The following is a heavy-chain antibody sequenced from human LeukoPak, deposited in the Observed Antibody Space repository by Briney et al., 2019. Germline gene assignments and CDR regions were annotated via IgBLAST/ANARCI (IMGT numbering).Heavy chain of an antibody. CDR1: GFTFSSYA. V-gene: IGHV3-23*01. Sequence: PGGSPRLSCAASGFTFSSYAMSWVRQAPGKGLEWVSAISGSGGSTYYADSVKGRFTISRDNSKNTLYLQMNSLRAEDTAVYYCAKDLRPGYSSSWYANYFDYWGQGTLVTVSS. CDR3: AKDLRPGYSSSWYANYFDY. CDR2: ISGSGGST. J-gene: IGHJ4*02. D-gene: IGHD6-13*01.